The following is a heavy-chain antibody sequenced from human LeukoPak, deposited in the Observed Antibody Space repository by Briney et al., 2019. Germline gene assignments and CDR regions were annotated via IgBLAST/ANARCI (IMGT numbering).Heavy chain of an antibody. CDR2: IYHSGST. Sequence: SETLSLTCTVSSGSISSGGYYWSWIRQPPGKGLEWIGYIYHSGSTYYNPSLKSRVTISVDRSKNQFSLKLSSVTAADTAVYYCTGNRADSSSWYFYWGQGTLVTVSS. J-gene: IGHJ4*02. V-gene: IGHV4-30-2*01. CDR3: TGNRADSSSWYFY. CDR1: SGSISSGGYY. D-gene: IGHD6-13*01.